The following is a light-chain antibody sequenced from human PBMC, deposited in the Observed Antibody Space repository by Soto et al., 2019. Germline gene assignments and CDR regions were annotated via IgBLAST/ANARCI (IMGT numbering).Light chain of an antibody. CDR3: VSYTSSDTDV. V-gene: IGLV2-14*01. J-gene: IGLJ1*01. CDR2: DVS. Sequence: QSALTQPASVSGSPGQSIAISCTGTISDVGGYKYVSWYQQHPGKAPKLMIYDVSNRPSGVSDRFTGSKSGNTASLTISGLQPEDEADYYCVSYTSSDTDVFGTGTKLTVL. CDR1: ISDVGGYKY.